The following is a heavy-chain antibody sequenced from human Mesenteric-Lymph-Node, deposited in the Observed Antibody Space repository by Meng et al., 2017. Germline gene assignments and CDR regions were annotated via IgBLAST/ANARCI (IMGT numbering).Heavy chain of an antibody. J-gene: IGHJ4*02. V-gene: IGHV3-74*01. Sequence: EVRLGGTGGGFIQPGGSLRLSCAASGFPVSSNYMSWVRQAPGKGLVWVSDLSSDGSTTRYADSVKGRFTISRDSAKNTLFLQMNSLRGDDTAVYYCVREWSAYDYWGQGTLVTVSS. CDR2: LSSDGSTT. CDR1: GFPVSSNY. CDR3: VREWSAYDY. D-gene: IGHD2-15*01.